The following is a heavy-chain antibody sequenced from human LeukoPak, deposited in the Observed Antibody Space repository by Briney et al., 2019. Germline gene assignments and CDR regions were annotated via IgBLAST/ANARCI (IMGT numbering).Heavy chain of an antibody. CDR2: IYYSGST. J-gene: IGHJ4*02. D-gene: IGHD2-2*01. CDR1: GGSISSGDYY. Sequence: SQALSLTCTVSGGSISSGDYYWSWIRQPPGKGLEWIGYIYYSGSTYYNPSLKSRVTISVDTSKNQFSLKLSSVTATDTAVYYCARAVRYCSSTSCYPTPYYFDYWGQGTLVTVSS. V-gene: IGHV4-30-4*08. CDR3: ARAVRYCSSTSCYPTPYYFDY.